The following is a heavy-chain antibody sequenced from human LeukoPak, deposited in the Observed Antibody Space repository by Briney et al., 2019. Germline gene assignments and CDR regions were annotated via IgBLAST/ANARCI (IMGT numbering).Heavy chain of an antibody. V-gene: IGHV3-23*01. J-gene: IGHJ4*02. CDR1: GFTFSSYA. CDR3: AKAPVTSCRGAFCYPFDS. CDR2: ISGSGGST. D-gene: IGHD2-15*01. Sequence: GGSLRLSCAASGFTFSSYAMSWVRQAPGKGLEWVSAISGSGGSTYYADSVKGRFTISRDNSKNTLYLQMNSLRAEDTAVYYCAKAPVTSCRGAFCYPFDSWGQGTLVTVSS.